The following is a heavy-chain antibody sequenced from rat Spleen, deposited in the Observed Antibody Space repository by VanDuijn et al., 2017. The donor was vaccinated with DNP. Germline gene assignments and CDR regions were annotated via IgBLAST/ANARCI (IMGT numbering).Heavy chain of an antibody. CDR3: AIQLGVFDY. V-gene: IGHV3-3*01. J-gene: IGHJ2*01. CDR2: INNAGNT. D-gene: IGHD5-1*01. CDR1: GYSITSNYK. Sequence: EVQLQESGPGLVKPSQSLSLTCSVTGYSITSNYKWSWIRKFPGNKLEWMGYINNAGNTNYNPSLKSRFSITRDTSKNQFFLQVNSVGTEDTATYYCAIQLGVFDYWGQRVMVTVSS.